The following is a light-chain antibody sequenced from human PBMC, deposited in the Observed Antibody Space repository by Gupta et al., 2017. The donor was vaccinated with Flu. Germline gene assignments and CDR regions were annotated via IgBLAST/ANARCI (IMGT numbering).Light chain of an antibody. V-gene: IGKV1-5*03. CDR3: QNYNNYLYT. CDR2: KAS. Sequence: GDRVTITCRASQNIRNWLAWYQQKPGKAPNLLIYKASILENGVPSRFSGSGSGTEFTLTISSLQPDDFATYYCQNYNNYLYTFGQGTKLEMK. J-gene: IGKJ2*01. CDR1: QNIRNW.